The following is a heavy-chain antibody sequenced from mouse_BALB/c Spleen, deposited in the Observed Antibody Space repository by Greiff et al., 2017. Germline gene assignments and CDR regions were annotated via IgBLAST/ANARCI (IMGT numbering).Heavy chain of an antibody. Sequence: EVKLQESGGGLVQPGGSLKLSCAASGFDFSRYWMSWVRQAPGKGLEWIGEINPDSSTINYTPSLKDKFIISRDNAKNTLYLQMSKVRSEDTALYYCARLDGYYVENAMDYWGQGTSVTGSS. D-gene: IGHD2-3*01. CDR1: GFDFSRYW. J-gene: IGHJ4*01. CDR2: INPDSSTI. CDR3: ARLDGYYVENAMDY. V-gene: IGHV4-1*02.